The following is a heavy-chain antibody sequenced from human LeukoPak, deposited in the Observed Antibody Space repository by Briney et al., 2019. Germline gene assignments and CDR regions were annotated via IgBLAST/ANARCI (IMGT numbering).Heavy chain of an antibody. CDR1: GFTFSGSA. V-gene: IGHV3-73*01. J-gene: IGHJ6*02. D-gene: IGHD6-13*01. Sequence: GGSLRLSCAASGFTFSGSAMHWVRQASGKGLEWVGRIRSKANTYATAYAASVKGRFTISRDDSKNTAYLQLNSLKTEDTAVYYCSAAVGTDFYDYGMDVWGQGTTVTVSS. CDR2: IRSKANTYAT. CDR3: SAAVGTDFYDYGMDV.